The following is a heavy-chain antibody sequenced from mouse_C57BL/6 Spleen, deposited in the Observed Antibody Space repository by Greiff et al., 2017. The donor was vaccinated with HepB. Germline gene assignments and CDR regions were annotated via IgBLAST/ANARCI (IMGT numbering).Heavy chain of an antibody. J-gene: IGHJ3*01. CDR3: ARSGYSNYEGFAY. D-gene: IGHD2-5*01. CDR2: IYPGDGDT. Sequence: VKLVESGAELVKPGASVKISCKASGYAFSSYWMNWVKQRPGKGLEWIGQIYPGDGDTNYNGKFKGKATLTADKSSSTAYMQLSSLTSEDSAVYFCARSGYSNYEGFAYWGQGTLVTVSA. CDR1: GYAFSSYW. V-gene: IGHV1-80*01.